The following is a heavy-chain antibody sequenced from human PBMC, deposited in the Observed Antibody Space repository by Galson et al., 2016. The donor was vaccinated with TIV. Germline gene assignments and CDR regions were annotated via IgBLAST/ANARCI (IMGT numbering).Heavy chain of an antibody. D-gene: IGHD2/OR15-2a*01. J-gene: IGHJ4*02. Sequence: SVKVSCKASGYTFTSYGFGWVRQAPGQGLEWMGWISTYNGNTNYAQKFQGRVTLTDDTSTDTAFLEPSSLSFEDTAVYYCASVAWFPGLSLDNWGQGTLVIVSS. CDR1: GYTFTSYG. CDR2: ISTYNGNT. V-gene: IGHV1-18*01. CDR3: ASVAWFPGLSLDN.